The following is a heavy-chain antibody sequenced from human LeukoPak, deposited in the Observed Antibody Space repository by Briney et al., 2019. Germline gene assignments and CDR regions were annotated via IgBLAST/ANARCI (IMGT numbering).Heavy chain of an antibody. Sequence: PSETLSLTCAVYGGSFSGCYWSWIRQPPGKGLEWIGSIYYSGSTNYNPSLKSRVTISVDTSKNQFSLKLSSVTAADTAMYYCARVTDASGSYYDAFDIWGQGTLVTVSS. CDR2: IYYSGST. CDR3: ARVTDASGSYYDAFDI. V-gene: IGHV4-34*11. J-gene: IGHJ3*02. D-gene: IGHD3-10*01. CDR1: GGSFSGCY.